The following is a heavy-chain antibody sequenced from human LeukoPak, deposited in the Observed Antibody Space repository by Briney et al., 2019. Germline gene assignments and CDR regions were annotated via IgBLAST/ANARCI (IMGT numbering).Heavy chain of an antibody. CDR3: ARALLTRGSFDP. CDR2: IYHSGST. CDR1: GDSISSGDYY. V-gene: IGHV4-39*07. D-gene: IGHD2-2*01. J-gene: IGHJ5*02. Sequence: SETLSLTCTVSGDSISSGDYYWGWIRQPPGKGLEWIGTIYHSGSTYYKPSLKSRVTISVDTSKNQFSLKLSSVTAADTAVYYCARALLTRGSFDPWGQGTLVTVSS.